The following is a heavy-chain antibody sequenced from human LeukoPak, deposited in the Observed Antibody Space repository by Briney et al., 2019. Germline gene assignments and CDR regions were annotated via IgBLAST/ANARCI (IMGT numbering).Heavy chain of an antibody. J-gene: IGHJ4*02. Sequence: AGGSLRLSCVASGFIFSSYAMTWVRQTPGKGLEWVSGISGRADSTYYADSVKGRFTISRDNSKNNLYLQMNSLRADDTAVYYCAKLTVATFRSLFDSWGQGTLVAVSS. CDR3: AKLTVATFRSLFDS. V-gene: IGHV3-23*01. D-gene: IGHD5-12*01. CDR2: ISGRADST. CDR1: GFIFSSYA.